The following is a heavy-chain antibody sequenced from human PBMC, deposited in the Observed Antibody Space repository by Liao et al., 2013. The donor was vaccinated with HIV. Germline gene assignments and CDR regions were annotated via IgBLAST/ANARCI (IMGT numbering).Heavy chain of an antibody. CDR3: ARNMGRLTGSAFDI. Sequence: QLQLQESGPGLVKPSETLSLTCTVSGGSISSSSYYWGWIRQPPGKGLEWIGSIYYSGSTYYNPSLKSRVTISVDTSKNQFSLKLSSVTAADTAVYYCARNMGRLTGSAFDIWGQGTMVTVSS. J-gene: IGHJ3*02. V-gene: IGHV4-39*07. CDR2: IYYSGST. D-gene: IGHD2-15*01. CDR1: GGSISSSSYY.